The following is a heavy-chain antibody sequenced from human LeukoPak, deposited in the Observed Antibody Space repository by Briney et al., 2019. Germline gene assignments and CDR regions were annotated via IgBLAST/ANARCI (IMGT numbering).Heavy chain of an antibody. D-gene: IGHD6-13*01. CDR2: IHHSGST. CDR3: ARGDLAAASFDY. Sequence: KSSETLSLTCTVSGGSISSSTWWSWVRQPPGKGLECIGEIHHSGSTNYNPSLKSRVTISVDTSKNQFSLKLSSVTAADTAVYYCARGDLAAASFDYWGQGTLVTVSS. CDR1: GGSISSSTW. J-gene: IGHJ4*02. V-gene: IGHV4-4*02.